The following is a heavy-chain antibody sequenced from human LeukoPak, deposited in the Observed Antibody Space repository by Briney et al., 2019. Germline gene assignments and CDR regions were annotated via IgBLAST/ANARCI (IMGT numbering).Heavy chain of an antibody. CDR1: GFTVSSNY. V-gene: IGHV3-53*01. CDR3: ARRRDAYSPIDY. J-gene: IGHJ4*02. D-gene: IGHD5-24*01. CDR2: IYSGGST. Sequence: PGGSLRLSCAASGFTVSSNYMTWVRQAPGKGLEWVSLIYSGGSTYYADSVRGRFSISRDNSKNTLYLQMNSLRADDTAVYYCARRRDAYSPIDYWGQGTQATVSS.